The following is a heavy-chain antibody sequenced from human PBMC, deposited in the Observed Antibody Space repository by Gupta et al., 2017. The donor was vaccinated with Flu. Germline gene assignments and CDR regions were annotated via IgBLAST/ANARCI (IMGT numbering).Heavy chain of an antibody. CDR2: ISGSGQST. CDR1: GFTFSNYA. J-gene: IGHJ5*02. V-gene: IGHV3-23*01. CDR3: AKDVTNWYESPLYYDWFDP. Sequence: EVHLLESGGGLVQPGGSMRLSCAASGFTFSNYAMTWFRQPPGKGLEWVSAISGSGQSTYYTDSVKGRFTISRDNSNNTLYLQKNSLRGEDTAVYYCAKDVTNWYESPLYYDWFDPRGQGSLVTVSS. D-gene: IGHD3-22*01.